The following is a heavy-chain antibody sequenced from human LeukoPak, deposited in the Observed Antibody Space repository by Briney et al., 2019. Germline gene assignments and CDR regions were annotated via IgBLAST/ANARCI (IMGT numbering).Heavy chain of an antibody. CDR1: GFTFSSYG. CDR2: IRYDGSNK. J-gene: IGHJ4*02. Sequence: GGSLRLSCAASGFTFSSYGMHWVRQAPGKGLGGWPFIRYDGSNKYYADSVKGRFTISRDNSKNTLYLQMNSLRAEDTAVYYCAKSEAAGTTFWYFDYWGQGTLVTVSS. CDR3: AKSEAAGTTFWYFDY. D-gene: IGHD6-13*01. V-gene: IGHV3-30*02.